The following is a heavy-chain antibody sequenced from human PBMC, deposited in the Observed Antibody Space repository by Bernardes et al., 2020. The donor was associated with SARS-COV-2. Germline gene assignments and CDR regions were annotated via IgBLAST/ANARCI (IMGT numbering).Heavy chain of an antibody. D-gene: IGHD3-16*01. Sequence: SETLSLTCTVSGESIRNIHYFWAWIRQSPGKGLEWIGTINHAGSTYFNPSLKSRVTLSVDTSKNQLSLKMRSVTVADTAVFYCARQNYDYFGGGFRPASNFDFWGQGTLVGVSS. CDR2: INHAGST. CDR1: GESIRNIHYF. CDR3: ARQNYDYFGGGFRPASNFDF. V-gene: IGHV4-39*01. J-gene: IGHJ4*02.